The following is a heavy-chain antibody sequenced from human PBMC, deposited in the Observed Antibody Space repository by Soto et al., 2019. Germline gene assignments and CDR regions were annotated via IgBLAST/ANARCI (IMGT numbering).Heavy chain of an antibody. V-gene: IGHV3-7*01. Sequence: GGSLRLSCAAPGFTFSSYWMNWVRQAPGKGLEWVANINQDGNEDNLLDSVKGRFTISRDNAKNSLFLQMNSLRVDDTAVYYCARTGDGHHDFLDYWGQGALVTVSS. CDR1: GFTFSSYW. J-gene: IGHJ4*02. CDR2: INQDGNED. D-gene: IGHD1-1*01. CDR3: ARTGDGHHDFLDY.